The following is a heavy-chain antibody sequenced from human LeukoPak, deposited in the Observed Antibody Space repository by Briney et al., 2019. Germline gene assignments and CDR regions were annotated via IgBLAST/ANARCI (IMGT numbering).Heavy chain of an antibody. V-gene: IGHV4-38-2*02. CDR1: GVSISSYY. J-gene: IGHJ6*03. Sequence: SETLSLTCNVSGVSISSYYWGWIRQPPGKGLEWIGSIYHSGITYYNPSLKSRVTISVDTSKNQFSLKLSSVTAADTAVYYCARGPLWFPYYYYMDVWGKGTTVTVSS. CDR3: ARGPLWFPYYYYMDV. D-gene: IGHD3-10*01. CDR2: IYHSGIT.